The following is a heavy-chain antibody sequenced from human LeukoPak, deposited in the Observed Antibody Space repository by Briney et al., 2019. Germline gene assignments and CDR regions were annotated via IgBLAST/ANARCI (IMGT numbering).Heavy chain of an antibody. CDR3: AKDLVLRYFDWLLQPFDY. D-gene: IGHD3-9*01. V-gene: IGHV3-23*01. Sequence: PGGSLRLSRAASGFTFSSYAMSWVRQAPGKGLEWVSAISGSGGSTYYADSVKGRFTISRDNSKNTLYLQMNSLRAEDTAVYYCAKDLVLRYFDWLLQPFDYWGQGTLVTVSS. CDR1: GFTFSSYA. CDR2: ISGSGGST. J-gene: IGHJ4*02.